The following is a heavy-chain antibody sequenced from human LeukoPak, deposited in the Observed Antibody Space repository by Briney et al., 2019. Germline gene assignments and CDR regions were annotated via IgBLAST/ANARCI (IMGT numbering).Heavy chain of an antibody. D-gene: IGHD3-10*01. CDR1: GYTFTGYY. V-gene: IGHV1-2*02. CDR2: INPNSGGT. Sequence: ASVKVSCKASGYTFTGYYMHWVRQAPGQGLEWMGWINPNSGGTNYAQKFQGRVTMTRDTSISTAYMELSRLRSDDTAVYYCARAPGANYYGSGVMDYWGQGTLVTVPS. CDR3: ARAPGANYYGSGVMDY. J-gene: IGHJ4*02.